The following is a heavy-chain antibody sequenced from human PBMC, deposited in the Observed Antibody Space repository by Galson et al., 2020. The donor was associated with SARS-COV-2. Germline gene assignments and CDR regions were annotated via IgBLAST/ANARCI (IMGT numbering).Heavy chain of an antibody. D-gene: IGHD3-10*01. V-gene: IGHV3-9*01. CDR2: ITWNSKTI. Sequence: GGSLRLSCAASGFTFDDYAMHWVRQAPGKGLEWVSSITWNSKTIAYADSVKGRFTISRDNAKNSLYVQMNSVRVEDTAMYYCAKGPNSYSTAWFGIDYWGQGTLVTVSS. J-gene: IGHJ4*02. CDR3: AKGPNSYSTAWFGIDY. CDR1: GFTFDDYA.